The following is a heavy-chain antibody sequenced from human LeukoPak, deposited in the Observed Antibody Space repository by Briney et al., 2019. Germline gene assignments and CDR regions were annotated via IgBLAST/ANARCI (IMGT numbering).Heavy chain of an antibody. J-gene: IGHJ4*02. CDR1: GFTFRNYG. CDR2: TSGDGGET. V-gene: IGHV3-23*01. D-gene: IGHD6-13*01. CDR3: AKKAVSSSWTYFDY. Sequence: PGGSLTLSCEPSGFTFRNYGMSWVRQAPGKGLEWVSSTSGDGGETFYAESVKGRFTISRDNSKNTLYLQMNSLRAEDTAIYYCAKKAVSSSWTYFDYWGQGALVTVSS.